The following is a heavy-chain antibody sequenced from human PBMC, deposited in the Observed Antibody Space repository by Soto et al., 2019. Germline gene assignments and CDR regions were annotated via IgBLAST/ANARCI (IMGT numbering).Heavy chain of an antibody. Sequence: SETLSLTCAVYGGSFSGYYWSWIRQPPGKGLEWIGEINHSGSTNYNPPLKSRVTISVDTSKNQFSLKLSSVTAADTAVYYCARGARLELPSGYFDYWGQGTLVTVSS. CDR3: ARGARLELPSGYFDY. J-gene: IGHJ4*02. D-gene: IGHD1-7*01. V-gene: IGHV4-34*01. CDR2: INHSGST. CDR1: GGSFSGYY.